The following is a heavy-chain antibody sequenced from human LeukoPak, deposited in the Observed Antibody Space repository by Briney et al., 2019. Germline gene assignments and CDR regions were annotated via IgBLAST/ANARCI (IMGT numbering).Heavy chain of an antibody. CDR1: GFTFSNYN. V-gene: IGHV3-21*01. Sequence: GGSLRLSCAASGFTFSNYNMNWVRQTPGKGLEWVSSITRDSIYTFYADSVKGRFTISRDNAKNSLSLQMNSLRAEDTAVYYCARDRGYYDSSGYYYWGQGTLVTVSS. CDR2: ITRDSIYT. D-gene: IGHD3-22*01. J-gene: IGHJ4*02. CDR3: ARDRGYYDSSGYYY.